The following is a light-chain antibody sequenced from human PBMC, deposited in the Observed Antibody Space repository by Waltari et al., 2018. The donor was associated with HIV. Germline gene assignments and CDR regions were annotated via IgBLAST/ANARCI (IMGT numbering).Light chain of an antibody. CDR1: HYISNY. CDR2: AGS. V-gene: IGKV1-27*01. Sequence: DIQLTQSPSSLSASVGDSVTITYRATHYISNYLAWYQHKPGNVPEFLSYAGSTLHSGGPSRFSGSDAGTDFTFNSTSLHHEDVATYYCQQYNSAPPTVGQGTKVEIK. CDR3: QQYNSAPPT. J-gene: IGKJ1*01.